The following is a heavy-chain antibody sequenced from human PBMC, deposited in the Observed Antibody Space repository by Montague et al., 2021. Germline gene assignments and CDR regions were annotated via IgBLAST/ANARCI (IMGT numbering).Heavy chain of an antibody. CDR2: ITSGGST. CDR1: GFPFSSYA. J-gene: IGHJ5*02. Sequence: SLRLSCAASGFPFSSYAMSWVRQAPGKGLKWVSSITSGGSTYYADSVTGRFTISRDNSKNTLYLQMNSLRAEDTAVYYCTKDQDDYGDYVDWVDTWGQGTLVTVSP. CDR3: TKDQDDYGDYVDWVDT. D-gene: IGHD4-17*01. V-gene: IGHV3-23*01.